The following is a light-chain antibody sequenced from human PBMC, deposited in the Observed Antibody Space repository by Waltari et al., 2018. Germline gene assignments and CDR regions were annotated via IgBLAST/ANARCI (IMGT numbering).Light chain of an antibody. Sequence: QSALPHPASVSGPPGQSLTISCLGTSSNVGANEFVSWYQQRPGNAPKLLIYEAFMRPSGVSNRFSGSKSGNTASLTISGLQPEDGADYYCCSSAGSSLFLLFGGGTRLTVL. V-gene: IGLV2-23*01. CDR3: CSSAGSSLFLL. CDR1: SSNVGANEF. J-gene: IGLJ3*02. CDR2: EAF.